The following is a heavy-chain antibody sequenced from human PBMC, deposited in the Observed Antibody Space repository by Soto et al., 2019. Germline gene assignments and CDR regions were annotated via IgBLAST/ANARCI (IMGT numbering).Heavy chain of an antibody. CDR1: GGSISSYY. CDR2: IYYSGST. D-gene: IGHD6-19*01. J-gene: IGHJ5*02. CDR3: ARDSGGWYVRWFDP. Sequence: QVQLQESGPGLVKPSETLSLTCTVSGGSISSYYWSWIRQPPGKGLEWIGYIYYSGSTNYNPSLKSRVTISVDTSKNQFSLKLSSVTAADTAVYYCARDSGGWYVRWFDPWGQRTLVTVSS. V-gene: IGHV4-59*01.